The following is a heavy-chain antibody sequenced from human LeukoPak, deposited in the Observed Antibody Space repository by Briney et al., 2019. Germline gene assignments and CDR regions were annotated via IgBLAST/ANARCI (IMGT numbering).Heavy chain of an antibody. CDR2: IYTSGST. CDR3: ARDRGWLVKGDAFDI. V-gene: IGHV4-4*07. D-gene: IGHD6-19*01. J-gene: IGHJ3*02. CDR1: GGSISSYY. Sequence: SETLSLTCTVSGGSISSYYWSWIRQPAGKGLEWIGRIYTSGSTNYNPSLKSRVTMSVDTSKNQFSLKLSSVTAADTAVYYCARDRGWLVKGDAFDIWGQGTVVTVSS.